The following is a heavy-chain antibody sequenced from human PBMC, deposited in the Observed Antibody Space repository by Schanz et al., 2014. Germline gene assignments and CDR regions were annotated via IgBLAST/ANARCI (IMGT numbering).Heavy chain of an antibody. D-gene: IGHD2-21*02. V-gene: IGHV3-66*03. CDR3: ARPSDSSWYMDV. CDR2: IYSSGST. J-gene: IGHJ6*03. Sequence: DVQLVDSGGGLVQPGGSLRLSCAASGFTVSNSYIHWVRQAPGKGLEWVSTIYSSGSTYYADSVRGRFTISRDNSMNTVYLQMNSLRVEDTAVYYCARPSDSSWYMDVWGKGTTVTVSS. CDR1: GFTVSNSY.